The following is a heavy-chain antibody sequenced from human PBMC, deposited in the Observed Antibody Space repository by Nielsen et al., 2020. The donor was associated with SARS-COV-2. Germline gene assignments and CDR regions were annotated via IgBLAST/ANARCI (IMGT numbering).Heavy chain of an antibody. CDR3: ARDINSSPYYFDY. D-gene: IGHD6-13*01. V-gene: IGHV3-30*09. Sequence: GESLKISCTASGFTFGDYAMSWVRQAPGKGLEWVGALWSDGSNKYYADSVKGRFAISRDNSKNTVYLQMDSLRADDTAVYYCARDINSSPYYFDYWGQGALVTVSS. CDR2: LWSDGSNK. J-gene: IGHJ4*02. CDR1: GFTFGDYA.